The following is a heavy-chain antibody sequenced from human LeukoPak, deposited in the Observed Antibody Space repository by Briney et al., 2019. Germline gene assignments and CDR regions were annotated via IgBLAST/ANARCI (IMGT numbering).Heavy chain of an antibody. V-gene: IGHV4-59*01. CDR1: GDSISTYY. D-gene: IGHD3-10*01. CDR2: IYYRVTS. J-gene: IGHJ4*02. CDR3: ARAVGGDGSGSL. Sequence: SETLSLTCTVSGDSISTYYWSWIRQPPGKGLEWIGYIYYRVTSDYNPSLKSRVTMSVDMSTRQISLKLSSVTAADTAVYYCARAVGGDGSGSLWGPGTLVTISS.